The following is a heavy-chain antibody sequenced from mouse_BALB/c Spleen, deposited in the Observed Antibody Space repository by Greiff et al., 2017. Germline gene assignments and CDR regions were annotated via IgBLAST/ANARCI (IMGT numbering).Heavy chain of an antibody. D-gene: IGHD2-3*01. Sequence: DVKLVESGGGLVKPGGSLKLSCAASGFTFSSYAMSWVRQTPEKRLEWVASISSGGSTYYPDSVKGRFTISRDNARNILYLQMSSLRSEDTAMYYCARDGEDGYSFAYWGQGTLVTVSA. CDR2: ISSGGST. CDR1: GFTFSSYA. J-gene: IGHJ3*01. CDR3: ARDGEDGYSFAY. V-gene: IGHV5-6-5*01.